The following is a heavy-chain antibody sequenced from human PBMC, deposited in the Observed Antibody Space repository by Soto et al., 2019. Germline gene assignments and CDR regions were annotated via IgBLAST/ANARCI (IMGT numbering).Heavy chain of an antibody. CDR1: GGSMTSGGYS. J-gene: IGHJ5*02. CDR2: MYHSGNT. Sequence: NPSETLAVTCSDSGGSMTSGGYSWGWIRQPPGQGLEWIGCMYHSGNTYYNPSLKGRVTISLDHSRNQFSLRLNSVTAADTAVYFCASTKYDVVAGSVWFDPWGQGTLVTVSS. V-gene: IGHV4-30-2*01. CDR3: ASTKYDVVAGSVWFDP. D-gene: IGHD2-21*01.